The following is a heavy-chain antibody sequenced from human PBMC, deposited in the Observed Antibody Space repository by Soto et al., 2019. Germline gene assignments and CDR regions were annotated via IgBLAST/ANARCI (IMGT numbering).Heavy chain of an antibody. CDR2: IKQDGSEK. V-gene: IGHV3-7*01. CDR1: GFTFSSYW. Sequence: EVQLVESGGGLVQPGGSLRLSCVASGFTFSSYWLSWVRQAPGKGLEWVANIKQDGSEKYYVDSVKGRFTISRDNAKNSLYVQMNSLRAEDTAVYYCARGKGVDVWGQGTTVTVSS. J-gene: IGHJ6*02. CDR3: ARGKGVDV. D-gene: IGHD3-16*01.